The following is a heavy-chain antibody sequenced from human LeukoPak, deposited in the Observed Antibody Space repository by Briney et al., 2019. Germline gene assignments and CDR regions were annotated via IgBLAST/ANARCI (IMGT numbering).Heavy chain of an antibody. CDR3: ARDGMAVGATTWSYYGMDV. V-gene: IGHV1-69*04. CDR2: IIPILGIA. J-gene: IGHJ6*02. D-gene: IGHD1-26*01. Sequence: SVKVSCKASGGTFSSYAISWVRQAPGQGLEWMGRIIPILGIANYAQKFQGRVTITADKSTSTAYMELSSLRSEDTAVYYCARDGMAVGATTWSYYGMDVWGQGTTVTVSS. CDR1: GGTFSSYA.